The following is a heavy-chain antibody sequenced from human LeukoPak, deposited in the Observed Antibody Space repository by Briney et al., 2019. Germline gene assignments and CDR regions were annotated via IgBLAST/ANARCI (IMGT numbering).Heavy chain of an antibody. CDR2: ISYDGNNK. CDR3: ASRIAVAGTFDY. D-gene: IGHD6-19*01. V-gene: IGHV3-30-3*01. CDR1: GFTFSSYW. J-gene: IGHJ4*02. Sequence: GGSLRLSCAASGFTFSSYWMSWVRQAPGKGLEWVAVISYDGNNKSYADSVKGRFTISRDNSKNTLYLQMNSLRVDDTAAYYCASRIAVAGTFDYWGKGTLVTVSS.